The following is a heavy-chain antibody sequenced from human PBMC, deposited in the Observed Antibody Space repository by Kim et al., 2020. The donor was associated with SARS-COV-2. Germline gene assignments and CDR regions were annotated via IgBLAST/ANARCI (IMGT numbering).Heavy chain of an antibody. CDR3: TSGDVDTAMVLPYYYYHGMDV. J-gene: IGHJ6*02. CDR1: GFTFSNAW. D-gene: IGHD5-18*01. CDR2: IKSKTDGGTT. V-gene: IGHV3-15*01. Sequence: GGSLRLSCAASGFTFSNAWMSWVRQAPGKGLEWVGRIKSKTDGGTTDYAAPVKGRFTISRDDSKNTLYLQMNSLKTEDTAVYYCTSGDVDTAMVLPYYYYHGMDVWGQGTTVTVSS.